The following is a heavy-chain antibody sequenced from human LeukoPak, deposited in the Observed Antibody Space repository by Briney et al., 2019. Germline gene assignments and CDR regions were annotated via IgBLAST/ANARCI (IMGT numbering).Heavy chain of an antibody. Sequence: AGGSLRLSCAASGFTVSSNYMSWVRQAPGKGLEWVSVIYSGGSTYYADSVKGRFTISRHNSKNTLYLQMNSLRAEDTAVYYCARDRRYYDSSGYYSAYGMDVWGQGTTVTVSS. J-gene: IGHJ6*02. V-gene: IGHV3-53*04. CDR3: ARDRRYYDSSGYYSAYGMDV. CDR2: IYSGGST. D-gene: IGHD3-22*01. CDR1: GFTVSSNY.